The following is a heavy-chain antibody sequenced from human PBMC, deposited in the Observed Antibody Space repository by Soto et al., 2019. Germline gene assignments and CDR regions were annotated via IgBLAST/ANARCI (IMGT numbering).Heavy chain of an antibody. Sequence: PSETLSLTCTVSGGSISSSSYYWAWIRQPPGKGLEWIGSIYYSGSTYYNPSLKSRVTISVDTSKNQLSLKLSSVTAADTAVYYCAREYCGSSCPGPFDNWGQGTLVTVSS. CDR3: AREYCGSSCPGPFDN. CDR2: IYYSGST. V-gene: IGHV4-39*07. J-gene: IGHJ4*02. D-gene: IGHD6-13*01. CDR1: GGSISSSSYY.